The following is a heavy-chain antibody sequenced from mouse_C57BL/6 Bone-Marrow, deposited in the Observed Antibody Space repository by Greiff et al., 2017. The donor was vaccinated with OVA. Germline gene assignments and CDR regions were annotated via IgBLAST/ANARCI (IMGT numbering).Heavy chain of an antibody. V-gene: IGHV1-52*01. CDR2: IDPSDSET. CDR1: GYTFTSYW. CDR3: ARDRYYDYDFDY. Sequence: QVQLQQPGAELVRPGSSVKLSCKASGYTFTSYWMHWVKQRPIQGLEWIGNIDPSDSETHYNPKFKDKATLTVDKSSSTAYMQLSILTSEDSAVYYCARDRYYDYDFDYWGQGTTLTVSS. D-gene: IGHD2-4*01. J-gene: IGHJ2*01.